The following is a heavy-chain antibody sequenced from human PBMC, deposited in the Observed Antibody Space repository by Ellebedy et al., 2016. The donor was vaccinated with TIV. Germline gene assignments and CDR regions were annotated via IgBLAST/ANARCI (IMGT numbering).Heavy chain of an antibody. D-gene: IGHD3-3*01. CDR3: ARLWSDRVVYDFWSGYYPYYFDY. Sequence: PGGSLRLSCAASGFTFSSYAMTWVRQAPGKGLEWVSSISGGGGSTSYADSVKGRFTISRDNSKNSLYLQMNSLRAEDTAVYYCARLWSDRVVYDFWSGYYPYYFDYWGQGTLVTVSS. CDR1: GFTFSSYA. J-gene: IGHJ4*02. CDR2: ISGGGGST. V-gene: IGHV3-23*01.